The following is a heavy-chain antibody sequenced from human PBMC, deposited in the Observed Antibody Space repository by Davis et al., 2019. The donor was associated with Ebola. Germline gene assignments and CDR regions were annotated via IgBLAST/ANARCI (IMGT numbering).Heavy chain of an antibody. Sequence: PSETLSLTCTVSGGSISSYYWSWIRQPAGKGLEWIGRIYTSGSTNYNPSLKSRVTMSVDTSKNQFSLNLSSVTAADTAVYYCARATKSDYYDSSGYYYPSPFDYWGQGTLVTVSS. V-gene: IGHV4-4*07. D-gene: IGHD3-22*01. CDR3: ARATKSDYYDSSGYYYPSPFDY. J-gene: IGHJ4*02. CDR2: IYTSGST. CDR1: GGSISSYY.